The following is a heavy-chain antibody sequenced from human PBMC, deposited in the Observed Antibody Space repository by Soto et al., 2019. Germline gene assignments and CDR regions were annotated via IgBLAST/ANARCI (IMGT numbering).Heavy chain of an antibody. CDR1: GFTFSSYW. Sequence: EVQLVESGGGLVQPGGSLRLSCAASGFTFSSYWMHWVRQAPGKGLVWVSRINSDGSSTSYADSVKGRFTISRDNAKNTLYLQMNSLRAEDTAMYYCARERLPGSSSGYYGMDVWGQGTTVTVSS. J-gene: IGHJ6*02. CDR2: INSDGSST. CDR3: ARERLPGSSSGYYGMDV. D-gene: IGHD3-10*01. V-gene: IGHV3-74*01.